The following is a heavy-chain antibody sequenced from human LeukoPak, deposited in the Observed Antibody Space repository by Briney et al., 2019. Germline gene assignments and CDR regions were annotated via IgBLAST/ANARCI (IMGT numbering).Heavy chain of an antibody. CDR3: ARVGLTRGEAFDI. V-gene: IGHV1-2*02. Sequence: GASVKVSCKASGYTFTDYNIHWVRQAPGQGLEWMGWTDPKRGATKYAQKFEGRVTMTRDTSIPTVYMELSSLRFDDTAMYSCARVGLTRGEAFDIWGQGTMVTVSS. J-gene: IGHJ3*02. D-gene: IGHD3-16*01. CDR2: TDPKRGAT. CDR1: GYTFTDYN.